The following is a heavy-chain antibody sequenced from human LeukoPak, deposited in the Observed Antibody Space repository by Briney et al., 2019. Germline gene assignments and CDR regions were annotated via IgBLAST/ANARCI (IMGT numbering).Heavy chain of an antibody. Sequence: SETLSLTCAVYGGSFSGYYWSWIRQSPGKGLEWIGEINHSGSTNYNPSLKSRVTISVDTSKNQFSLKLSSVTAADTAVYYCASVVVVAATCWGQGTLVTVSS. D-gene: IGHD2-15*01. V-gene: IGHV4-34*01. CDR2: INHSGST. CDR3: ASVVVVAATC. CDR1: GGSFSGYY. J-gene: IGHJ4*02.